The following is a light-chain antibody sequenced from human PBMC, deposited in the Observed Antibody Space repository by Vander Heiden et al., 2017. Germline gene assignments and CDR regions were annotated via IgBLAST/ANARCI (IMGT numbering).Light chain of an antibody. CDR3: QQADSFPLT. V-gene: IGKV1-12*01. J-gene: IGKJ4*01. Sequence: DIQMTQSPSSVSASVGDRVTITCRASQDITSWLAWYQQKSGKAPKLLIYAASSLQSGVPSTFSGSGSGTDFSLTISILHPEDFATYYCQQADSFPLTFGGGTKVEMK. CDR1: QDITSW. CDR2: AAS.